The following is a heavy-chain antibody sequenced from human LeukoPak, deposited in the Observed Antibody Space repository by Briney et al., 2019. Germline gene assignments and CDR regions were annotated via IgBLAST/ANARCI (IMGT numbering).Heavy chain of an antibody. Sequence: PSQTLSLTCTVSGGSVNSGSYYWSWIRQPAGKGLEWIGRMFTTGTINYNPSLKSRVTISVDTSKNQFSLKLSSVTAADTAVYYCARGVVVIPGYYYYYMDVWGKGTTVTISS. CDR2: MFTTGTI. D-gene: IGHD3-22*01. CDR3: ARGVVVIPGYYYYYMDV. V-gene: IGHV4-61*02. CDR1: GGSVNSGSYY. J-gene: IGHJ6*03.